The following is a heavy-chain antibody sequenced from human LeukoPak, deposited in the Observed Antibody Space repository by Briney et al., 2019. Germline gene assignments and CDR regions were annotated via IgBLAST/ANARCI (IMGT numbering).Heavy chain of an antibody. CDR3: ARRPMGSYYNRPFDY. D-gene: IGHD1-26*01. V-gene: IGHV4-4*02. CDR1: GGSISSTNW. CDR2: IHHSGST. J-gene: IGHJ4*02. Sequence: PSETLSLTCAVSGGSISSTNWWSWVRQPPGKGLEWIGEIHHSGSTYYNPSLKSRVTISVDTSKNQFSLKLSSVTAADTAVYYCARRPMGSYYNRPFDYWGQGTLVTVSS.